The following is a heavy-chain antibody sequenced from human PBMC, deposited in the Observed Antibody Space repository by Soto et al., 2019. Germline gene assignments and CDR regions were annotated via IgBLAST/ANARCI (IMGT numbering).Heavy chain of an antibody. V-gene: IGHV6-1*01. CDR2: TYYRSKWYN. Sequence: SQTLSLTCAISGDSVSSNSAAWNWIRQSPSRGLEWLGRTYYRSKWYNDYAVSVKSRITINPDTSKNQFSLQLNSVTPEDTAVYYCARAAGIYGSGSYSYYYYYGMDVWGQGTTVNVSS. D-gene: IGHD3-10*01. J-gene: IGHJ6*02. CDR1: GDSVSSNSAA. CDR3: ARAAGIYGSGSYSYYYYYGMDV.